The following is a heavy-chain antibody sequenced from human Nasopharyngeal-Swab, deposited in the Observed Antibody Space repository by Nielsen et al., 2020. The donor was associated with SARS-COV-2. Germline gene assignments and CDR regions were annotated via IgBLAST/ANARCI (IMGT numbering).Heavy chain of an antibody. Sequence: GGSLRLSCEVSGFTFGNYAMSWVRQAPGKGLEWVSAISGSGATTYYADSVKGRFTISRDNSKNTLYLQMNSLRAEDTAVYYCTRAPYNTGSGWTAEFDYWGQGTLVTVSS. CDR1: GFTFGNYA. D-gene: IGHD6-19*01. V-gene: IGHV3-23*01. CDR2: ISGSGATT. CDR3: TRAPYNTGSGWTAEFDY. J-gene: IGHJ4*02.